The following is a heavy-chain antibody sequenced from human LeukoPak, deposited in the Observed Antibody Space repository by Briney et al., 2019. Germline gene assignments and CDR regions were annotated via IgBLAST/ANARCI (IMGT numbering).Heavy chain of an antibody. V-gene: IGHV4-39*02. CDR2: IYASGSV. D-gene: IGHD2-15*01. Sequence: PSETLSLTCTVSGGSISSSRNSHSWCWIHQPPGKGLEWIGTIYASGSVYYNPSLNSRVTIYVDTFRNHYSLSLPSATASDTAMYLWAGLAQKGKGGRGYADFWGQGAPVIVSS. CDR1: GGSISSSRNSHS. CDR3: AGLAQKGKGGRGYADF. J-gene: IGHJ4*02.